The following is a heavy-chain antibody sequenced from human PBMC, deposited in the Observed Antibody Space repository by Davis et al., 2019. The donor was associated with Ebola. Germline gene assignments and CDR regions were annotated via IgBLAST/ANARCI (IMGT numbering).Heavy chain of an antibody. CDR2: ISWNSGSI. CDR1: GFTFDDYA. J-gene: IGHJ1*01. Sequence: PGGSLRLSCAASGFTFDDYAMHWVRQAPGKGLEWVSGISWNSGSIGYADSVKGRFTISRDNAKNSLYLQMNGLRDEDTAVYYCVKNSVDDNVWGILEHWGQGTLVTVSS. V-gene: IGHV3-9*01. CDR3: VKNSVDDNVWGILEH. D-gene: IGHD3-16*01.